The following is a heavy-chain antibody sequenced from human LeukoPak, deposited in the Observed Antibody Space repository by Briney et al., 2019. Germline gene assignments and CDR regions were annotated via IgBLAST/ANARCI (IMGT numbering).Heavy chain of an antibody. J-gene: IGHJ6*03. CDR1: GGSISSYY. Sequence: PSETLSLTCTVSGGSISSYYWSWIRQPPGKGLEWIGYNSGSTNYNPSLKSRVTISVDKSKNQFSLKLSSVTAADTAVYYCARDTGPSIYYYYMDVWGKGTTVTVSS. CDR2: NSGST. CDR3: ARDTGPSIYYYYMDV. V-gene: IGHV4-59*12.